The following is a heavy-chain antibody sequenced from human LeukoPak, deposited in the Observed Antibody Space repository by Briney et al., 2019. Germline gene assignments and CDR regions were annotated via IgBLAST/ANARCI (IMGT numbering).Heavy chain of an antibody. J-gene: IGHJ4*02. V-gene: IGHV3-7*01. CDR3: ARLTLSANDWCYGY. Sequence: GGSLRLSCTTSGFTFDFYAMHWVRQAPGKGLEWVASIKEDGSEKYYVDSVKGRFTISRDNAKNSLYLQMNSLRAEDTAVYYCARLTLSANDWCYGYWGQGTLVTVSS. D-gene: IGHD5-12*01. CDR1: GFTFDFYA. CDR2: IKEDGSEK.